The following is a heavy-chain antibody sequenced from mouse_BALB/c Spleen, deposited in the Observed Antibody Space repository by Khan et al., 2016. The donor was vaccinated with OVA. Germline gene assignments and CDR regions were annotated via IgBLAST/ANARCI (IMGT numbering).Heavy chain of an antibody. D-gene: IGHD1-1*02. J-gene: IGHJ3*01. CDR2: ISDGGSYT. V-gene: IGHV5-4*02. Sequence: LVESGGGLVKPGGSLKLSCAASGVTFSDYYMYWVRQTPEKRLEWVATISDGGSYTYYPDSVKGRFTISRDNAKNNLYLQMSSLKSEDTAMYYCARAGYGGFAYWGQGTLVTVSA. CDR1: GVTFSDYY. CDR3: ARAGYGGFAY.